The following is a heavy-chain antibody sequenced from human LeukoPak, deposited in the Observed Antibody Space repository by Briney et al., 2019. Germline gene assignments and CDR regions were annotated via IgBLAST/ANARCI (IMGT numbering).Heavy chain of an antibody. Sequence: PGGSLRLSCAASGFTFSSYDMSWVRQAPGKGLEWVSGINKSGGGTYYADSVKGRFTMSRDNSKNTLFLQMNSLRAEDTAVYYCAKATWSSSGSDYWGQGTLVTVSS. V-gene: IGHV3-23*01. CDR2: INKSGGGT. J-gene: IGHJ4*02. CDR1: GFTFSSYD. CDR3: AKATWSSSGSDY. D-gene: IGHD6-19*01.